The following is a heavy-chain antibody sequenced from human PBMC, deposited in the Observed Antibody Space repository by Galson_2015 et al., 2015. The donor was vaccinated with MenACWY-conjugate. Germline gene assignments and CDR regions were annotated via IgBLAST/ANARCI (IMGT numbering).Heavy chain of an antibody. V-gene: IGHV3-23*01. CDR1: GSTSSIYD. D-gene: IGHD1-14*01. CDR3: AEGWRNLDV. J-gene: IGHJ6*04. Sequence: SLRLSCAASGSTSSIYDMTWVRQAPGKGLDWVSSIGASGAGRDTYYADSVKGRFTVSRDNSKNMLYLQMSTLRVEDTAVYFCAEGWRNLDVWGKGTTVTVSS. CDR2: IGASGAGRDT.